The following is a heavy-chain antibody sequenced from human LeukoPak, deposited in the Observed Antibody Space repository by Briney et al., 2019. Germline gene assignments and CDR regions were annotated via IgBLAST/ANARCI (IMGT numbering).Heavy chain of an antibody. CDR3: ARDKLGYCSSTSCFWFDP. D-gene: IGHD2-2*01. J-gene: IGHJ5*02. Sequence: ASVKVSCKASGGTFSSYAISWVRQAPGQGLEWMGGIIPIFGTANYAQKFQGRVTITADESTSTAYMELSSLRSEDTAVYYCARDKLGYCSSTSCFWFDPWGQGTLVTVSS. CDR2: IIPIFGTA. V-gene: IGHV1-69*13. CDR1: GGTFSSYA.